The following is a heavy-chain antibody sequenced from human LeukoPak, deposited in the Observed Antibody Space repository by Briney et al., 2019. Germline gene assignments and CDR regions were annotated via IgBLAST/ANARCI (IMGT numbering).Heavy chain of an antibody. CDR1: GGSFSGYY. CDR2: INYSGST. D-gene: IGHD6-19*01. V-gene: IGHV4-34*01. CDR3: ARGWIFAVAAFYYYYGMDV. J-gene: IGHJ6*04. Sequence: SETLSLTCAVYGGSFSGYYWTWIRQPPGKGLEWIGEINYSGSTNYNPSLKSRVTISVDTSKNQFSLKLSSVTAADTAVYYCARGWIFAVAAFYYYYGMDVWGKGTTVTVSS.